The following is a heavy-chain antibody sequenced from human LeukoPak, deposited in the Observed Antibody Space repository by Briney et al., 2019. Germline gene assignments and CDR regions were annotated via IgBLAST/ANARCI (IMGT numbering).Heavy chain of an antibody. CDR3: ARRIRTRGDFDS. Sequence: ASVKVSCKASGYNFIGYYIHWVRQAPGQGLEWMGWVNPSSGDPNYSPKFKGRVTMTRDTSISTAYMELTSPISDDTAVYYCARRIRTRGDFDSWGQGTLVTVSS. V-gene: IGHV1-2*02. D-gene: IGHD2-2*01. CDR2: VNPSSGDP. CDR1: GYNFIGYY. J-gene: IGHJ4*02.